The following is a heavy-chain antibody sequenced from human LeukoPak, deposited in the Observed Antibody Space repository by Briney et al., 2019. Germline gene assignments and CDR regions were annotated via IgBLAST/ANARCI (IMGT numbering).Heavy chain of an antibody. CDR1: GGSISGGGYY. CDR2: IYYSGST. V-gene: IGHV4-31*03. D-gene: IGHD3-10*01. CDR3: ARRGGSGSYYFY. Sequence: PSQTLSLTCTVSGGSISGGGYYWSWIRQHPGKGLEWIGYIYYSGSTYYNPSLKSRVTISVDTSKNQFSLKLSSVTAADTAVYYCARRGGSGSYYFYWGQGTLVTVSS. J-gene: IGHJ4*02.